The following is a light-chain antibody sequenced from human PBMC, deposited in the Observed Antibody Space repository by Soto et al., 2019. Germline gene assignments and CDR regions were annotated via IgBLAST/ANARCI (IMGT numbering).Light chain of an antibody. CDR2: AAS. CDR1: QGIGSW. J-gene: IGKJ2*01. CDR3: QQYNNYPPT. V-gene: IGKV1D-16*01. Sequence: DIQMTQSPSSLSASVGDRVTITCRASQGIGSWLAWYQQKPGKAPKSLIYAASNLQSGVPSRFSGSGFGTDFTLTISSLQPEDFATYYCQQYNNYPPTFGQGTKVEIK.